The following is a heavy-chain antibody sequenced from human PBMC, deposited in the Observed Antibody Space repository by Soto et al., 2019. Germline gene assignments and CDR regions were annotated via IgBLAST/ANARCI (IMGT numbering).Heavy chain of an antibody. V-gene: IGHV4-59*01. J-gene: IGHJ6*02. CDR1: GGSISSYY. CDR2: IYYSGST. CDR3: ARAQEGRYYYYGMDV. Sequence: SETLSLTCTVSGGSISSYYWSWIRQPPGKGLEWIGYIYYSGSTNYNPSLKSRVTISVDTSKNQFSLKLSSVTAADTAVYYCARAQEGRYYYYGMDVWGQGTTVTVSS.